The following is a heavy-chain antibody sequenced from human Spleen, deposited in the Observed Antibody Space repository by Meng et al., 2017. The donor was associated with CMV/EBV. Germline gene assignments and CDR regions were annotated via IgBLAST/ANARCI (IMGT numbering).Heavy chain of an antibody. CDR2: IYAGGTT. CDR1: GFTVSSNY. CDR3: ARLLLGSTWTHDY. Sequence: GGSLRLSCAASGFTVSSNYMGWVRQAPGKGLEWVSVIYAGGTTYYADSVKGRFTISRDNSKNTAFLQMSSLRAEDTAVYYCARLLLGSTWTHDYWGQGTLVTVSS. V-gene: IGHV3-53*01. D-gene: IGHD6-13*01. J-gene: IGHJ4*02.